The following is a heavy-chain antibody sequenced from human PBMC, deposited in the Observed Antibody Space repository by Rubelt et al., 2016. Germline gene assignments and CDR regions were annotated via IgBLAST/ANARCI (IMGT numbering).Heavy chain of an antibody. CDR1: GFTFSSYA. J-gene: IGHJ4*02. V-gene: IGHV3-30*04. CDR2: ISYDGSNK. CDR3: ARIRGYDFEYYFDY. D-gene: IGHD5-12*01. Sequence: QVQLVESGGGVVQPGRSLRLSCAASGFTFSSYAMHWVRQAPGKGLEWVAVISYDGSNKYYADSVKGRFTISRDNSKNTLYLQMNSLRAEDTAVYYCARIRGYDFEYYFDYWGQGTLVTVSS.